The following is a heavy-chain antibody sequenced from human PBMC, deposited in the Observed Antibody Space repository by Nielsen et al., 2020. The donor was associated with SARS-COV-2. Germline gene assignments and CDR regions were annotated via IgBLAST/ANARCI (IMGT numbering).Heavy chain of an antibody. CDR2: TYSGGSST. D-gene: IGHD3-9*01. CDR1: GFIFSSYA. CDR3: AKVDDYYGMDV. V-gene: IGHV3-23*03. Sequence: GGSLRLSCAASGFIFSSYAMSWVRQAPGKRLEWVSVTYSGGSSTYYADSVKGRFTISRDNSKNTLYMQMNSLRAEDTAVYYCAKVDDYYGMDVWGQGTTVTVSS. J-gene: IGHJ6*02.